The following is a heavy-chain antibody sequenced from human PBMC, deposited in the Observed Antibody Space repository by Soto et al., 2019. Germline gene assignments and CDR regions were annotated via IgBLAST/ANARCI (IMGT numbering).Heavy chain of an antibody. CDR2: IKQDGGEK. CDR1: GFTFTSYW. D-gene: IGHD3-16*02. CDR3: ARCAFPTWGTYPRDY. V-gene: IGHV3-7*01. J-gene: IGHJ4*02. Sequence: EVQLVESGGGLVQPGGSLRLSCAASGFTFTSYWMTWVRQAPGKGLEWVANIKQDGGEKYYVGSVKGRFTISRDNAENSLHLQLDSLRAEDAAVYYCARCAFPTWGTYPRDYWGQGTLVTVSS.